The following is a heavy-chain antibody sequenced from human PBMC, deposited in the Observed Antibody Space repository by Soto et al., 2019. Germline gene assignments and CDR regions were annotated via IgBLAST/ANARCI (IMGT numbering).Heavy chain of an antibody. Sequence: GGSLRLSCAASGFTFSSYAMSWVRQAPGKGLEWVSAISGSGGSTYYADSVKGRFTISRDNSKNTLYLQMNSLRAEDTAVYYCAKDPLYYDSSKREDPNDYWGQGTLVTVSS. D-gene: IGHD3-22*01. CDR1: GFTFSSYA. CDR2: ISGSGGST. CDR3: AKDPLYYDSSKREDPNDY. V-gene: IGHV3-23*01. J-gene: IGHJ4*02.